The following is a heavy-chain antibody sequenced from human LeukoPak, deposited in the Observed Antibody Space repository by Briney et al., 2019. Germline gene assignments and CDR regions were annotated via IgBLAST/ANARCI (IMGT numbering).Heavy chain of an antibody. Sequence: GGSLRLSCAASGFTFSSYSMNWVRQAPGKGLEWVSSISSSSSYIYYADSVKGRFTISRDNAKNSLYLQMNSLRAEDTAVYYCARDMGYGSGSYYYYYGMDVWGQGTTVTVSS. J-gene: IGHJ6*02. D-gene: IGHD3-10*01. CDR2: ISSSSSYI. CDR1: GFTFSSYS. CDR3: ARDMGYGSGSYYYYYGMDV. V-gene: IGHV3-21*01.